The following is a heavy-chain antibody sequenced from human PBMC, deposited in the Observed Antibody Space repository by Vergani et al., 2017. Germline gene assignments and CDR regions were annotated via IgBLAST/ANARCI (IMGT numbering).Heavy chain of an antibody. CDR2: IRPYTGNT. V-gene: IGHV1-18*01. Sequence: QVQLVQSGAELKKPGASVSVSCKGSSHTFQTYGISWVRQAPGKGLEWIAWIRPYTGNTNYAQKLQGRVTMTTDTSTSTAYMELRSLRSDDTAVYYCAREQWLPIDYFDYWGQGTLVTVSS. CDR3: AREQWLPIDYFDY. CDR1: SHTFQTYG. D-gene: IGHD6-19*01. J-gene: IGHJ4*02.